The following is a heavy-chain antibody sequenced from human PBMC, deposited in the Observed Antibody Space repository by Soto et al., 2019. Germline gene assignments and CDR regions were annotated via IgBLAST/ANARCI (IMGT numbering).Heavy chain of an antibody. CDR1: GFTVSSNY. J-gene: IGHJ4*02. CDR3: ARDGGQGGYSSGWSFDY. D-gene: IGHD6-19*01. Sequence: GGSLRLSCAASGFTVSSNYMSWVRQAPGKGLEWVSVIYSGGSTYYADSVKGRFTISRDNSKNTLYLQMNSLRAEDTAVYYCARDGGQGGYSSGWSFDYWGQGTLVTVSS. V-gene: IGHV3-66*01. CDR2: IYSGGST.